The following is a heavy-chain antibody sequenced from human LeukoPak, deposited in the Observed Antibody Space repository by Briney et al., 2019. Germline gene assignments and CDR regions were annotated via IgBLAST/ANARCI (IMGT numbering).Heavy chain of an antibody. Sequence: ASVKVSCKASGYTFTSYDINWVRQATGQGLEWMGWMNPNGGNTGYAQKFQGRVTMTRNTSISTAYMELSSLRSEDTAVYYCARGWGDIVVVPAPFDPWGQGTLVTVSS. CDR3: ARGWGDIVVVPAPFDP. CDR2: MNPNGGNT. D-gene: IGHD2-2*01. CDR1: GYTFTSYD. J-gene: IGHJ5*02. V-gene: IGHV1-8*01.